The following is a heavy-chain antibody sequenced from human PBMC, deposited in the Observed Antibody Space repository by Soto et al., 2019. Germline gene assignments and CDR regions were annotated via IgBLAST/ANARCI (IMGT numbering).Heavy chain of an antibody. D-gene: IGHD6-19*01. V-gene: IGHV3-23*04. J-gene: IGHJ4*02. CDR1: GFTFSSYT. Sequence: DVQLVESGGGFVQPGGSLRVSCAASGFTFSSYTMGWVRQAPGKGLEWVSSVSGRGANTYYADSLKGRFTISRDNSKTTLDLQMIYLRGEDTSVYYCAKDRGGFANGWEYFDFWGQGTLVIVSS. CDR2: VSGRGANT. CDR3: AKDRGGFANGWEYFDF.